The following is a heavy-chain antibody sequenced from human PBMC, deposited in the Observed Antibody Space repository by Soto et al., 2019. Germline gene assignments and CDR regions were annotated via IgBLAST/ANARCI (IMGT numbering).Heavy chain of an antibody. J-gene: IGHJ4*02. CDR3: ARDRRDEYSSSSFFDY. CDR2: ISSSSSYI. D-gene: IGHD6-6*01. Sequence: EVQLVESGGGLVKPGGSLRLSCAASGFTFSSYSMNWVRQAPGKGLEWVSSISSSSSYIYYEDSVKGRFTISRDNAKNSLYLQMNSLRAEDTAVYYCARDRRDEYSSSSFFDYWGQGTLVTVSS. V-gene: IGHV3-21*01. CDR1: GFTFSSYS.